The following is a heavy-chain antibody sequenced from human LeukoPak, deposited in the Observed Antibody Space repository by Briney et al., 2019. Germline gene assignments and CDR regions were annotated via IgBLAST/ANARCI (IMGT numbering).Heavy chain of an antibody. J-gene: IGHJ5*02. CDR3: ARNLDLSGYYMWFDP. CDR2: MNPKSGSA. V-gene: IGHV1-8*01. Sequence: ASVKVSCKASGFTFTNYDINWMRQATGQGLEWMGWMNPKSGSAGHAQKFQGRATMTRNTSISTAYMELSSLRSEDTAIYYCARNLDLSGYYMWFDPWGQGTLVTVSS. D-gene: IGHD3-3*01. CDR1: GFTFTNYD.